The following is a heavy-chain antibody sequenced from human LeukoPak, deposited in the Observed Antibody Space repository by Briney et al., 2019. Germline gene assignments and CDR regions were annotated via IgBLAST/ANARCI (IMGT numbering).Heavy chain of an antibody. D-gene: IGHD3-10*01. J-gene: IGHJ4*02. CDR2: ISYDGGNE. CDR1: GFRFSGYG. Sequence: GGSLRLSCAASGFRFSGYGMHWVRQVPGKELESVACISYDGGNEYYADSVKGRFTISRENSKNTLHLQMNSLTAEDTAVCYCAKERRLYYASGSPFDYWGQGILVTVSS. V-gene: IGHV3-30*18. CDR3: AKERRLYYASGSPFDY.